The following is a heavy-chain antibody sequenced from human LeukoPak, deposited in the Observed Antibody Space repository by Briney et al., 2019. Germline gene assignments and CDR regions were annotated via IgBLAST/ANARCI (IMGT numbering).Heavy chain of an antibody. J-gene: IGHJ4*02. CDR3: ARFDLHWGYFDY. CDR1: GYTFTGYY. D-gene: IGHD7-27*01. Sequence: ASVKVSCKASGYTFTGYYMHWARQAPGQGLEWMGWINPNSGGTNYAQKFQGRVTMTRDTSISTAYMELSRLRSDDTAVYYCARFDLHWGYFDYWGQGTLVTVSS. V-gene: IGHV1-2*02. CDR2: INPNSGGT.